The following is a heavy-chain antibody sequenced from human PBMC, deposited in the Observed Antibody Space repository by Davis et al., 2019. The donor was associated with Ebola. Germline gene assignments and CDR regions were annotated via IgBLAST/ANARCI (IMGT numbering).Heavy chain of an antibody. D-gene: IGHD1-26*01. V-gene: IGHV4-39*01. CDR3: VLVGATTDY. CDR2: IFYSGTP. J-gene: IGHJ4*02. CDR1: GDSISDTNYF. Sequence: SETLSLTCTVSGDSISDTNYFWAWIRQPPGKGLEWIRSIFYSGTPYYNPFLKSRVTMSVDTSKNQFSVKLSSVTAADTAVYYCVLVGATTDYWGRGTLVTVSS.